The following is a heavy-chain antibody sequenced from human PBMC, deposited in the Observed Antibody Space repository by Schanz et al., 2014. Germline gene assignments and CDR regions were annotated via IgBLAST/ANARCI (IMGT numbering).Heavy chain of an antibody. D-gene: IGHD3-10*01. V-gene: IGHV3-23*04. CDR3: ARWFLIRGVILDS. CDR1: GFTFSTYA. CDR2: INTGGDST. J-gene: IGHJ4*02. Sequence: GQLVESGGTLVRPGGSLRLSCAASGFTFSTYAMAWVRQAPGKGLEWVSSINTGGDSTYYADSVKGRFTISRDNSRDTVYLQMNSLRADDTAMYYCARWFLIRGVILDSWGQGTLXTVSS.